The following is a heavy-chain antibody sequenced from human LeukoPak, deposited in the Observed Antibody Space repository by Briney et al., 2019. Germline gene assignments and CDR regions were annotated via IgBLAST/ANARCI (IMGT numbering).Heavy chain of an antibody. Sequence: GGSLRLSCAASGFTLGTYWMSWVRQAPGKGLEWVANIKQDGSEKYYVDSVKGRFTISRDNAKNSLYLQMNSLRAEDTAVYYCARGRRYCTNGVCYSDYWGQGTLVTVSS. CDR2: IKQDGSEK. D-gene: IGHD2-8*01. CDR3: ARGRRYCTNGVCYSDY. J-gene: IGHJ4*02. V-gene: IGHV3-7*01. CDR1: GFTLGTYW.